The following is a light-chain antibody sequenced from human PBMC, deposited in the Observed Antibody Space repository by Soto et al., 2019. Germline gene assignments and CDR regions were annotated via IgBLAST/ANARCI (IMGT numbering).Light chain of an antibody. Sequence: DIVMTQSPDSLAVSLGERATMNCKCSRSVLYKSNNKNHLAWYQQKPGQPPQLIIYWASTRESGVPERFSGSGSGTDXTXTIXXXXXEDXXFYWCQQYFDVPFTFGXGXKVEI. CDR3: QQYFDVPFT. V-gene: IGKV4-1*01. CDR1: RSVLYKSNNKNH. CDR2: WAS. J-gene: IGKJ4*01.